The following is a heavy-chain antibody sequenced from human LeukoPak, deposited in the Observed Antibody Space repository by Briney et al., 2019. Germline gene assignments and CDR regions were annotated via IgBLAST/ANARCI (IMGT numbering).Heavy chain of an antibody. CDR3: ARDRAVANDAFDI. CDR2: ISSSSTYI. CDR1: GFTFSSYS. V-gene: IGHV3-21*01. Sequence: PGGSLRLSCAASGFTFSSYSMNWVRQAPGKGLETVSSISSSSTYIYYGDSVKGRFTISRDNAKNSLYLQMNSLRAEDTAVYYCARDRAVANDAFDIWGQGTMATVSS. D-gene: IGHD6-19*01. J-gene: IGHJ3*02.